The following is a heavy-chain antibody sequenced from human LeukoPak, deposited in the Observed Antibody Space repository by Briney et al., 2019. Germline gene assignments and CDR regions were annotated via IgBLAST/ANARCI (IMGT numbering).Heavy chain of an antibody. CDR3: VGDWAPASWQAAAYDC. V-gene: IGHV3-7*01. CDR2: IKADGSHK. Sequence: GGSLTLSCPPSGFGFSKFWMSWVRQAPGKGPEWVANIKADGSHKNYVDSVEGRFTVPRDNGKNTQYLQMNSQLRDDTAVYYGVGDWAPASWQAAAYDCWGQGTLVTVS. D-gene: IGHD2-15*01. CDR1: GFGFSKFW. J-gene: IGHJ4*02.